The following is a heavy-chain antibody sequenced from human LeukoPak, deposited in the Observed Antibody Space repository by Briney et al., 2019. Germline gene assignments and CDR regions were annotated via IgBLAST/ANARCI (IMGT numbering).Heavy chain of an antibody. J-gene: IGHJ4*02. CDR1: GYTFTSYG. V-gene: IGHV1-18*01. CDR2: ISAYNGNT. Sequence: ASVKVSCKASGYTFTSYGISWVRQAPGQGLEWMGWISAYNGNTNYAQKLQGRVTMTTDTSTSTAYMELRSLRSDDTAVYYCATMVRGAKSPYYFDYWGQGTLVTVSS. D-gene: IGHD3-10*01. CDR3: ATMVRGAKSPYYFDY.